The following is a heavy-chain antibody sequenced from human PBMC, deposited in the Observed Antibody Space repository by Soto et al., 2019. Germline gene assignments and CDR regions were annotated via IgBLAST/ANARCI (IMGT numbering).Heavy chain of an antibody. CDR3: ARMKRSTMIVVVITEFYDY. CDR2: INHSGST. D-gene: IGHD3-22*01. CDR1: GGSFSGYY. Sequence: SETLSLTCAVYGGSFSGYYWSWIRQPPGKGLEWIGEINHSGSTNYNPSLKSRVTISVDTSKNQFSLKLSSVTAADTAVYYCARMKRSTMIVVVITEFYDYWGQGTLVTVSS. V-gene: IGHV4-34*01. J-gene: IGHJ4*02.